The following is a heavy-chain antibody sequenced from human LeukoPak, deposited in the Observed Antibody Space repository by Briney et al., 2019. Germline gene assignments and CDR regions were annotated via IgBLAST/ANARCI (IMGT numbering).Heavy chain of an antibody. Sequence: PGGSLRLSCAASGFNFEDYTMNWVRQAPGKGLEWVSSITASSTAIYSADSVKGRFTISRDNAKNLLYLQMNSLRAEDTAVYYCARTYYDILTGYNPYFDYWGQGILVTVSS. CDR2: ITASSTAI. D-gene: IGHD3-9*01. CDR1: GFNFEDYT. J-gene: IGHJ4*02. CDR3: ARTYYDILTGYNPYFDY. V-gene: IGHV3-21*01.